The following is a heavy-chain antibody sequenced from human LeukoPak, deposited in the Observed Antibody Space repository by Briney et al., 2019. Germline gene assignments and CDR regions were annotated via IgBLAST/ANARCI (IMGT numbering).Heavy chain of an antibody. J-gene: IGHJ6*02. V-gene: IGHV3-30-3*01. CDR2: ISYDGSKK. CDR3: ARDTGYCSSTSCYYYGMDV. CDR1: GFTFSSYA. Sequence: GGSLRLSCAASGFTFSSYAMHWVRQAPGKGLEWVAVISYDGSKKYYADSVKGRFTISRDNSKNTLYLQMNSLRAEDTAVYYCARDTGYCSSTSCYYYGMDVWGQGTTVTVSS. D-gene: IGHD2-2*01.